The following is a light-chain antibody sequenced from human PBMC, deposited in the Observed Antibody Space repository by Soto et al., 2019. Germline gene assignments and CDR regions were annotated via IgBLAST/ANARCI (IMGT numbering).Light chain of an antibody. CDR2: DAS. V-gene: IGKV1-33*01. CDR3: QQIDNLLST. CDR1: QDISNR. J-gene: IGKJ2*01. Sequence: DIQMTQSPSSLSASVGDRVTISCQASQDISNRLNWDQQKPGTAHKLLIYDASLLETGLPSRFSGGGSVTDFTFTISSLQPEECATYYYQQIDNLLSTFGQGTKLDI.